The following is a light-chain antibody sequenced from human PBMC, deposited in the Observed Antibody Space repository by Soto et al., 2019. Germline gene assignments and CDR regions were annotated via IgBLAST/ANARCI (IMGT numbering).Light chain of an antibody. Sequence: QSVLTQPPSVSGAPGQRVTISCTGSSSNLGAGYDVHWYQLLPGTAPKLLIYGNRNRPSGVPDRFSGSKSGTSASLGITGLQAQDEADYYCESYDNSLGVCYVFGTGTKVTVL. CDR1: SSNLGAGYD. CDR3: ESYDNSLGVCYV. J-gene: IGLJ1*01. V-gene: IGLV1-40*01. CDR2: GNR.